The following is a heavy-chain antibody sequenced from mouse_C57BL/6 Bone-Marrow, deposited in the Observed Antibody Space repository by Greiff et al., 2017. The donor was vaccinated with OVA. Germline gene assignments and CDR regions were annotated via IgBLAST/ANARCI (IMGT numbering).Heavy chain of an antibody. CDR1: GFTFSSYG. CDR3: ARRGSGAMDY. Sequence: VQGVESGGDLVKPGGSLKLSCAASGFTFSSYGMSWVRQTPDKRLEWVATISSGGSYTYYPDSVKGRFTISRDNAKNTLYLQMSSLKSEDTAMYYCARRGSGAMDYWGQGTSVTVSS. J-gene: IGHJ4*01. D-gene: IGHD1-1*01. CDR2: ISSGGSYT. V-gene: IGHV5-6*01.